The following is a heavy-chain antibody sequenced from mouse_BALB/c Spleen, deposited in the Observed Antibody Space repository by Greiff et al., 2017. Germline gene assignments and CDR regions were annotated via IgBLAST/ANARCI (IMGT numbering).Heavy chain of an antibody. CDR1: GYAFSSYW. D-gene: IGHD1-1*01. CDR3: ARSGYYGSSPWFAY. V-gene: IGHV1-80*01. Sequence: QVQLQQSGAELVRPGSSVKISCKASGYAFSSYWMNWVKQRPGQGLEWIGQIYPGDGDTNYNGKFKGKATLTADKSSSTAYMQLSSLTSEDSAVYFCARSGYYGSSPWFAYWGQGTLVTVSA. J-gene: IGHJ3*01. CDR2: IYPGDGDT.